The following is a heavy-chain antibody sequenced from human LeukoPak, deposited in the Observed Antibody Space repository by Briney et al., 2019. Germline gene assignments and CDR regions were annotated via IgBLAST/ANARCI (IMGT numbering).Heavy chain of an antibody. J-gene: IGHJ3*01. V-gene: IGHV1-2*02. CDR1: GYTCSDYD. CDR2: IDCNSGGT. CDR3: ARRNTVVVAAQEEYGDHWFL. D-gene: IGHD2-2*01. Sequence: ASVKVSCKASGYTCSDYDMHWVRQAPGQGLEWMGWIDCNSGGTNYAQKFQGRVTMTRDTSLSTVYMELSSLRSDDTALYYCARRNTVVVAAQEEYGDHWFLWGQGTMVTVSS.